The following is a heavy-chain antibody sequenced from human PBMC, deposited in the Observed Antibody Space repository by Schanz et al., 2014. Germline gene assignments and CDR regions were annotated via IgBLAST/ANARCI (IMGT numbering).Heavy chain of an antibody. V-gene: IGHV3-21*01. Sequence: EVQLVESGGGLVKPGGSLRLSCAASGFTFSTYSMNWVRQAPGKGLEWVSSISSGGRSVYYVESVKGRFTISRDNAKNSLYLQMNSLRAEDTAVYYCARGSQWLVMGMTNYFDYWGQGTLVTVSS. J-gene: IGHJ4*02. CDR1: GFTFSTYS. CDR2: ISSGGRSV. CDR3: ARGSQWLVMGMTNYFDY. D-gene: IGHD6-19*01.